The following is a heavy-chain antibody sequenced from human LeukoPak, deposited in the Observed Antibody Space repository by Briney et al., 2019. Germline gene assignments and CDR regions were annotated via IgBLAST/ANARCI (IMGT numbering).Heavy chain of an antibody. CDR2: ISGSGGST. J-gene: IGHJ6*02. CDR3: AKDLLCTVAYYYYGMDV. D-gene: IGHD4-23*01. Sequence: GGSLRLSCAASGFTFSSYAMSWVRQAPGKGLEWVSAISGSGGSTYYADSVKGRFTISRDKSKNTLYLQMSSLRAEDTAVYYCAKDLLCTVAYYYYGMDVWGQGTTVTVSS. V-gene: IGHV3-23*01. CDR1: GFTFSSYA.